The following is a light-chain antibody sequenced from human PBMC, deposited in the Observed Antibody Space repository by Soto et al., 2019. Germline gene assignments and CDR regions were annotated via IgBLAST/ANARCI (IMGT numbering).Light chain of an antibody. J-gene: IGLJ2*01. V-gene: IGLV2-23*01. Sequence: QCVLTQPASVSGSPGQSITISCTGTSSDVGSYKFVSWYQQHPVKAPKLMIYEGSKRPSGVSNRFSGSKSGNTASLTISGLQAEDEADYYCCSYAGSSTLVFGGGTKVTVL. CDR3: CSYAGSSTLV. CDR2: EGS. CDR1: SSDVGSYKF.